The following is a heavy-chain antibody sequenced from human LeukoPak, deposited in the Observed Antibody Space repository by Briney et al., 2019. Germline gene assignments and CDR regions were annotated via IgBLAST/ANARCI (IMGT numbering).Heavy chain of an antibody. CDR1: GGSISSSSYY. Sequence: SETLSLTCTVSGGSISSSSYYWSWIRQPAGKGLEWIGRIYTSGSTNYNPSLKSRVTISVDTSKNQFSLKLSSVTAADTAVYYCARRASGYSFFDYWGQGTLVTVSS. V-gene: IGHV4-61*02. CDR3: ARRASGYSFFDY. CDR2: IYTSGST. J-gene: IGHJ4*02. D-gene: IGHD3-22*01.